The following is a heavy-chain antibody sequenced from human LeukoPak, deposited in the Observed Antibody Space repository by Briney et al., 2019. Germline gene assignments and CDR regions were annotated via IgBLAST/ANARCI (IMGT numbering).Heavy chain of an antibody. CDR2: ISGTGDTT. Sequence: PGGSLRLSCAASGFTFNTYAMSWVRQAPGEGLQWVSGISGTGDTTDFADSVKGRFTISGDSSESTLYMQMNSLRVEDTAAYYCVKAHCATTACQGGAFDIWGQGTMVTVSS. V-gene: IGHV3-23*01. D-gene: IGHD1-14*01. CDR3: VKAHCATTACQGGAFDI. J-gene: IGHJ3*02. CDR1: GFTFNTYA.